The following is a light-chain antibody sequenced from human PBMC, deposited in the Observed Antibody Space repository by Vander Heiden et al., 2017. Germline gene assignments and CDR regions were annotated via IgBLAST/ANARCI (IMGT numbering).Light chain of an antibody. V-gene: IGKV4-1*01. CDR1: HTILYSASSKNS. Sequence: DVVMSQSPDCLAVSLAERTTMNCKSSHTILYSASSKNSLAWFQQRPGQPPNLLICETSTRESGVPDRFSGSGSGTDFTLTISSLQAEDVAVYYCQQYYSAPITFGQGTRLEIK. CDR2: ETS. J-gene: IGKJ5*01. CDR3: QQYYSAPIT.